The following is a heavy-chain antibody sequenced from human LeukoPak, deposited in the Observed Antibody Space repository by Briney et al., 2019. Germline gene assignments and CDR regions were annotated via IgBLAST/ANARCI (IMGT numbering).Heavy chain of an antibody. CDR1: GFTFSSYG. V-gene: IGHV3-30*18. CDR3: AKGIAVADFDY. J-gene: IGHJ4*02. D-gene: IGHD6-19*01. CDR2: ISYDGSNE. Sequence: GGSLRLSCAASGFTFSSYGMHWVRQAPGKGLEWVAVISYDGSNEYYADSVKGRFTISRDNSKNTLYLQMNSLRAEDTAVYYCAKGIAVADFDYWGQGTLVTVSS.